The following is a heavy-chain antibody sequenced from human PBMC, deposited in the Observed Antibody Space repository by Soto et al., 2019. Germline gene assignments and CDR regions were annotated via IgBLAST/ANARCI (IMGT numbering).Heavy chain of an antibody. CDR1: GFIFSAYA. V-gene: IGHV3-7*03. J-gene: IGHJ4*02. CDR3: ARPVGRNSRHSWDS. CDR2: IKQDGSER. D-gene: IGHD3-10*01. Sequence: SLRLSCAASGFIFSAYAMNWVRQAPGKGLEWVANIKQDGSERNYVDSVKGRFTISRDNAKNSVFLEMNSLRVDDTAIYFWARPVGRNSRHSWDSWGQGTLVTVSS.